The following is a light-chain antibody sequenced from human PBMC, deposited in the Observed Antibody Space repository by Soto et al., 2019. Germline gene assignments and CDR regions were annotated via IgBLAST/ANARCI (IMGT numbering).Light chain of an antibody. CDR1: SSDVGAYDY. V-gene: IGLV2-14*01. CDR2: DVS. CDR3: SSYTSTSTGG. J-gene: IGLJ1*01. Sequence: LTQPASVSGSPGQSITISCTGASSDVGAYDYVSWYQQHPGKAPKLMIFDVSNRPSGVSNRFSGSKSGNTASLTISGLQAEDEADYYCSSYTSTSTGGFGTGTKVTVL.